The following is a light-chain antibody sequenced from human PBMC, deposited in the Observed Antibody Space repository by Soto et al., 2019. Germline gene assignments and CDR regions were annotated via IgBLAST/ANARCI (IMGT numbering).Light chain of an antibody. CDR1: QSVRYNY. CDR3: QQYGTSPRT. V-gene: IGKV3-20*01. CDR2: GVS. Sequence: ESVLTQSPGTLSLSPGEGATLSCRASQSVRYNYLAWYQQKPGQAPRLLIYGVSTRATGIPDRFSGSGSGTDFTLTISRLDPEDFAVYYCQQYGTSPRTFGQGTKVDIK. J-gene: IGKJ1*01.